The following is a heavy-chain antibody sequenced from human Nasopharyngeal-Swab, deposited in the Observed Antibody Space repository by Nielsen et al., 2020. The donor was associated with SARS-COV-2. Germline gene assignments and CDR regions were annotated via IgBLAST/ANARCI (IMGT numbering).Heavy chain of an antibody. CDR3: ASGAAAGEFDY. J-gene: IGHJ4*02. V-gene: IGHV4-39*07. CDR2: IYYSGST. Sequence: SETLSLTCTVSGGSISSSSYYWGWIRQPPGKGLEWIGSIYYSGSTYYNPSLKSRVTISVDTSKNQFSLKLSSVTAADTAVYYCASGAAAGEFDYWGQGTLVTVSS. CDR1: GGSISSSSYY. D-gene: IGHD6-13*01.